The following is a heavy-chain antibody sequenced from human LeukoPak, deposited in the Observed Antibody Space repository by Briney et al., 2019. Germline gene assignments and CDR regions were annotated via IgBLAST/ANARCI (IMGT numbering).Heavy chain of an antibody. Sequence: GGSLRLSCAASGFTVSSNYMSWVRQAPGKGLEWVSVIYSGGSTYYADSVKGQFTISRDNSKNTLYLQMNSLRAEDTAVYYCARIEMATSHFDYWGQGTLVTVSS. CDR3: ARIEMATSHFDY. D-gene: IGHD5-24*01. V-gene: IGHV3-66*02. CDR2: IYSGGST. CDR1: GFTVSSNY. J-gene: IGHJ4*02.